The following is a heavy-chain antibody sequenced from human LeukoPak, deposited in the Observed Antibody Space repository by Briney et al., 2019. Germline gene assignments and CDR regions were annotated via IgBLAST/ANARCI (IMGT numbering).Heavy chain of an antibody. CDR2: ISGYNGNA. V-gene: IGHV1-18*01. D-gene: IGHD2-2*01. J-gene: IGHJ3*02. CDR3: ARDAGYCSSETCYDDAFDI. CDR1: GYTFTNYG. Sequence: GASVKVCCKASGYTFTNYGLSWLRQAPGQGLEWMGWISGYNGNATYTQKLQGRVIMTTDTSTTTAYMDLRSLRSDDTAVYYCARDAGYCSSETCYDDAFDIWGQGTMVTVSS.